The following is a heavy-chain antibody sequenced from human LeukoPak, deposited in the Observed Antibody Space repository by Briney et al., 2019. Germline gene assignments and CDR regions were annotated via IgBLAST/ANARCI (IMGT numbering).Heavy chain of an antibody. V-gene: IGHV1-2*02. CDR3: VREGNELLSKNFDY. CDR2: INPHSSGT. CDR1: GFTFSGHY. D-gene: IGHD2-21*02. Sequence: ASVKVSRKASGFTFSGHYIHWVRQAPGQGLEWMGYINPHSSGTSSPQKFQGRVTMTTDTSISAVYMELSSLTSDDTAMYYCVREGNELLSKNFDYWGQGSLVTVSS. J-gene: IGHJ4*02.